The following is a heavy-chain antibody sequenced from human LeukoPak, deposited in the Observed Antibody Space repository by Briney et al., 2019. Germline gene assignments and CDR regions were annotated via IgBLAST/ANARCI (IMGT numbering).Heavy chain of an antibody. D-gene: IGHD4-11*01. V-gene: IGHV3-9*01. Sequence: PGRSLSPSCAASGFTFDDYAMHWVRQAPGKGLEWVSGISWNSGSIGYADSVKGRFTISRDNAKNSLYLQMNSLRAEDTALYYCAKGTIMTTVITDYLDVGGKGTTVTVSS. J-gene: IGHJ6*03. CDR2: ISWNSGSI. CDR3: AKGTIMTTVITDYLDV. CDR1: GFTFDDYA.